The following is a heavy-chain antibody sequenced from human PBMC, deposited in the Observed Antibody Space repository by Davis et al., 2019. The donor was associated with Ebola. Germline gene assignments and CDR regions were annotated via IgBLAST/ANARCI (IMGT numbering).Heavy chain of an antibody. V-gene: IGHV3-74*01. CDR2: IDGPGTYI. D-gene: IGHD2-8*01. J-gene: IGHJ4*02. Sequence: PGGSLRLSCAVSGLNLRSNQMHWVRQVPGRGLEWISHIDGPGTYIIYADSVRGRFTISRDDARNTVNLQMNSLRAEDTAVYYCANEYCTNGVCYEDYFDYWGQGTLVTVSS. CDR3: ANEYCTNGVCYEDYFDY. CDR1: GLNLRSNQ.